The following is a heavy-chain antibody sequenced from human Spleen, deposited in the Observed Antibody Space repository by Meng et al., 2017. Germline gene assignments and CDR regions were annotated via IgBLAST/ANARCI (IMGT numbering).Heavy chain of an antibody. Sequence: QIALKELGPALVKPTQTLTPICTFSGFSLSTCGVGVGWIRQPPGEALEWLALIYWNGDKRYSPSLKSRLTITKDTSKNQVVLTMTNMDPVDTATYFCAYGRVSSWVGYFQHWGQGTLVTVSS. D-gene: IGHD6-13*01. CDR2: IYWNGDK. V-gene: IGHV2-5*01. CDR3: AYGRVSSWVGYFQH. J-gene: IGHJ1*01. CDR1: GFSLSTCGVG.